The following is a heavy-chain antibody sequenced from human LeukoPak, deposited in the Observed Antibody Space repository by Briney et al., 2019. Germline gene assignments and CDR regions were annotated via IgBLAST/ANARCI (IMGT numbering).Heavy chain of an antibody. CDR2: IIPIFGTA. CDR3: AESLYYYDSCGQYFEY. CDR1: GGTFSSYA. V-gene: IGHV1-69*13. J-gene: IGHJ4*01. D-gene: IGHD3-22*01. Sequence: ASVKVSCKASGGTFSSYAISWVRQAPGQGLEWMGGIIPIFGTANYAQKFQGRVTITADESTSTAYMELSSLRSEDTAVYYCAESLYYYDSCGQYFEYWGQGNLVTVSS.